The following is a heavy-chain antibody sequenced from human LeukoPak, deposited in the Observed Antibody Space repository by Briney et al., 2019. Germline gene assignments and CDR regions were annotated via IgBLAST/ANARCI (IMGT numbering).Heavy chain of an antibody. D-gene: IGHD3-10*01. V-gene: IGHV3-53*01. CDR1: GFTVSSNY. Sequence: GGSLRLSCAASGFTVSSNYMSWVRQAPGKGLGWVSIIYSGGSTFYSASVKGRFTISRDNSKNTLYLQMNSLRAEDTAVYYCARGVSYLSAFDIWGQGTMVTVSS. CDR2: IYSGGST. CDR3: ARGVSYLSAFDI. J-gene: IGHJ3*02.